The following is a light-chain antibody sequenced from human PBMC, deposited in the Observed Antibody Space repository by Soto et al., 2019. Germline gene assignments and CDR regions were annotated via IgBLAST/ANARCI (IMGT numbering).Light chain of an antibody. CDR1: SSDVGGYNY. V-gene: IGLV2-14*01. CDR3: SSYTSSSSLV. CDR2: EVN. Sequence: QSVLTQPASVSGSPGQSITISCTGTSSDVGGYNYVSWYQQHPGKAPKLMIYEVNNRPSGVSNRFSGSKSGNTASLTISGLQAEYEANYYCSSYTSSSSLVFGGGTKLTVL. J-gene: IGLJ3*02.